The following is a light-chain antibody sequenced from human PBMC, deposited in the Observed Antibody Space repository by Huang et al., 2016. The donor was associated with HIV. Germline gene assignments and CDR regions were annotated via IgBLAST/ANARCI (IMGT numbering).Light chain of an antibody. CDR2: ATA. Sequence: EIVMTQSPDTLSVSPGERATLSCRASQSVRDKLSWYEQKPGQAPRLLLHATATRAAGVAARFSGGGCGTEFTLTISSLQSEDCGVYYCQQYESWPPLTFGGGTKVEIK. CDR1: QSVRDK. J-gene: IGKJ4*01. V-gene: IGKV3-15*01. CDR3: QQYESWPPLT.